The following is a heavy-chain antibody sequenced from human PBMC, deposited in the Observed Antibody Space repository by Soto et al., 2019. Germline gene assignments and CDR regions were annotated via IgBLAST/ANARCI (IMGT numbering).Heavy chain of an antibody. CDR2: IYYSGST. J-gene: IGHJ6*02. CDR3: ARLRVGSSTGYYYYYGMDV. Sequence: PSETLSLTCTVSGGSISSSSYYWGWIRQPPGKGLEWIGSIYYSGSTYYNPSLKSRVTISVDTSKNQFSLKLSPVTAADTAVYYCARLRVGSSTGYYYYYGMDVWGQGTTVTVSS. CDR1: GGSISSSSYY. V-gene: IGHV4-39*01. D-gene: IGHD2-2*01.